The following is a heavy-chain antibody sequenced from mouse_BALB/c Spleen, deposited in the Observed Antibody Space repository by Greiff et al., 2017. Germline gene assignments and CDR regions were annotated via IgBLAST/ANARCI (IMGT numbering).Heavy chain of an antibody. Sequence: LQQPGSELVRPGASVKLSCKASGYTFTSYWMHWVKQRHGQGLEWIGNIYPGSGSTNYDEKFKSKGTLTVDTSSSTAYMHLSSLTSEDSAVYYCTRGILRLRGYFDYWGQGTTLTVSS. V-gene: IGHV1S22*01. D-gene: IGHD1-2*01. CDR2: IYPGSGST. J-gene: IGHJ2*01. CDR3: TRGILRLRGYFDY. CDR1: GYTFTSYW.